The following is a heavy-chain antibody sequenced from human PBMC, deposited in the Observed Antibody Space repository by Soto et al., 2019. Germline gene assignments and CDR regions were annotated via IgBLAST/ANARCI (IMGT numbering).Heavy chain of an antibody. Sequence: SETLYLTLTVSGGSMRNVYWSLIRQPPGKGLEWIGFIFHSGNTKYNPSLKSRVTISIDTSKNQFSLSLNSVTAADTAVYFCARAHAPTLPFDYWRQGTLVTVSS. V-gene: IGHV4-59*01. D-gene: IGHD2-15*01. J-gene: IGHJ4*02. CDR3: ARAHAPTLPFDY. CDR2: IFHSGNT. CDR1: GGSMRNVY.